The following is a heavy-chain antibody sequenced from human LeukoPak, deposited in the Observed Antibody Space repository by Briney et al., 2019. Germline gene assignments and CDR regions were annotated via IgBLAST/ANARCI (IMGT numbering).Heavy chain of an antibody. Sequence: ASVKVSCKVSGYTLTELSMHWVRQAPGKGLEWMGGFDPEDGETIYAQKFQGRVTMTEDTSTDTAYMELSSLRSEDTAVYYCATDKYPFSAFDTWGQGTMVTVSS. D-gene: IGHD2-2*02. CDR1: GYTLTELS. V-gene: IGHV1-24*01. J-gene: IGHJ3*02. CDR3: ATDKYPFSAFDT. CDR2: FDPEDGET.